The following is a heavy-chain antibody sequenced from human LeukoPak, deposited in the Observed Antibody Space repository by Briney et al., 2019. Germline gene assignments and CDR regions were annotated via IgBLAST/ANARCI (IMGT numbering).Heavy chain of an antibody. J-gene: IGHJ4*02. CDR3: AREITGTTDDFDY. CDR2: INPSGGST. CDR1: GYTFTSYY. V-gene: IGHV1-46*01. D-gene: IGHD1-20*01. Sequence: ASVKVSCKASGYTFTSYYMHWVRQAPGQGLEWMGIINPSGGSTSYAQKFQGRVTMTRDMSTSTVYMELSSLGSEDTAVYYCAREITGTTDDFDYWGQGTLVTVSS.